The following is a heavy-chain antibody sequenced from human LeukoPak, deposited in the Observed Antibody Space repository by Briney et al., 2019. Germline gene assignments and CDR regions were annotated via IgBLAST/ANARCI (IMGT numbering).Heavy chain of an antibody. Sequence: GGSLRLSCSASGYIFSSYWMHWVRQAPGEGLVWVSLIDTDGTITSYADSVKGRFTISRDNAKNTLYLQMNSLRTEDTGVYYCTKDLTGKYDYWGQGTLVTVSS. V-gene: IGHV3-74*01. CDR2: IDTDGTIT. CDR3: TKDLTGKYDY. D-gene: IGHD1-20*01. J-gene: IGHJ4*02. CDR1: GYIFSSYW.